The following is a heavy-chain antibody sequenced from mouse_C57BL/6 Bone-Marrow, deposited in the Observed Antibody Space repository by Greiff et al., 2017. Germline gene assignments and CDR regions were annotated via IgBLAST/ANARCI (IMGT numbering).Heavy chain of an antibody. Sequence: VKLQESGAELVRPGASVTLSCKASGYTFTDYEMHWVKQTPVHGLEWIGAIDTETGGTASNQEFKGKGILTADKSSSTAYMKLRSLASEDSAVYYCSLWGGFAYWGQGTLVTVSA. V-gene: IGHV1-15*01. D-gene: IGHD1-1*02. CDR1: GYTFTDYE. CDR3: SLWGGFAY. CDR2: IDTETGGT. J-gene: IGHJ3*01.